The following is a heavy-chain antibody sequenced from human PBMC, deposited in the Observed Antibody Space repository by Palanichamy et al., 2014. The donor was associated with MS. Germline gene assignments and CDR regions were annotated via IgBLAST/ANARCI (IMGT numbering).Heavy chain of an antibody. CDR1: GFTFSSYG. V-gene: IGHV3-30*18. Sequence: QVQRGGGLGEGVVQPGRSLRLSCATSGFTFSSYGMHWVRQAPGKGLEWVAVISYDGSNKYYADSVKGRFTISRDNSKNTLYLQMNSLRAEDTAVYYCAKPNHSGSYRGYFDYWGQGTLVTVSS. CDR2: ISYDGSNK. J-gene: IGHJ4*02. CDR3: AKPNHSGSYRGYFDY. D-gene: IGHD1-26*01.